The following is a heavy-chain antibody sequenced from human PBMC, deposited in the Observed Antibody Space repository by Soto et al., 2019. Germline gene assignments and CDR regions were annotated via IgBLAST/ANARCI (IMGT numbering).Heavy chain of an antibody. CDR1: GGSISSGGYY. Sequence: SETLSLTCTVSGGSISSGGYYWSWIRQHLGKGLEWIGYIYYSGSTYYNPSLKGRVTISVDTSKNQFSLKLSSVTAADTAVYYCARESPLPPYGDYGFSYWGQGTLVTVSS. V-gene: IGHV4-31*03. J-gene: IGHJ4*02. D-gene: IGHD4-17*01. CDR2: IYYSGST. CDR3: ARESPLPPYGDYGFSY.